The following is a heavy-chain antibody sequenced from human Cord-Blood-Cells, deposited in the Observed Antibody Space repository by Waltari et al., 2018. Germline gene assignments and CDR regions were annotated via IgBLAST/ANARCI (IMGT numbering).Heavy chain of an antibody. CDR1: GGSISSSSYY. D-gene: IGHD6-19*01. V-gene: IGHV4-39*01. CDR2: IYYSGSP. CDR3: ARHSVAGFYAYYFDY. J-gene: IGHJ4*02. Sequence: QLQLQESGPGLVKPSETLSLTCTVSGGSISSSSYYWGWIRQPPGTGREWMGSIYYSGSPSYNPSLKSRVTISVDTSKNQFSLKLSSVTAADTAVYYCARHSVAGFYAYYFDYWGQGTLVTVSS.